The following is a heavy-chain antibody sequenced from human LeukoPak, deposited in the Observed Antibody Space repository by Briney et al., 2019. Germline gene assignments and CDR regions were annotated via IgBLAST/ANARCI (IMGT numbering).Heavy chain of an antibody. V-gene: IGHV3-48*03. D-gene: IGHD2-8*02. J-gene: IGHJ4*02. CDR2: ISNRGTIM. CDR3: TLVPLG. CDR1: GFTFSSYE. Sequence: GGSLRLSCAASGFTFSSYEMNWVRQAPGKGLECISYISNRGTIMYYADSVKGRFTISRDDAKSSLYLQLNSLRAEDTAVYYCTLVPLGWGQGTLVTVSS.